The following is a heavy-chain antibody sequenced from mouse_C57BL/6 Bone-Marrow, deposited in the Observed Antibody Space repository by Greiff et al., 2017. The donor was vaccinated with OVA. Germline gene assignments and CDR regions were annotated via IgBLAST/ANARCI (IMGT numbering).Heavy chain of an antibody. CDR3: ARPPSMDY. CDR2: INPNNGGT. Sequence: EVKLQQSGPELVKPGASVKISCKASGYTFTDYYMNWVKQSHGKSLEWIGDINPNNGGTSYNQKFKGKATLTVDKSSSTAYMELRSLTSEDSAVYYCARPPSMDYWGQGTSVTVSS. V-gene: IGHV1-26*01. CDR1: GYTFTDYY. J-gene: IGHJ4*01.